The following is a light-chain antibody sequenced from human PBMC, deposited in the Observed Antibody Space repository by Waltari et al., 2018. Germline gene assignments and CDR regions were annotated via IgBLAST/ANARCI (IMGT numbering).Light chain of an antibody. CDR3: QQSYSTPPYT. CDR1: QSISSY. Sequence: DIQMTQSPSSLSASVADRVTITCRASQSISSYLNWYPQKPGKAPKLLIYAASSLQSGVPSRVSGSGSGTDFTLTISSLQPEDFATYYCQQSYSTPPYTFGQGTKLEIK. J-gene: IGKJ2*01. V-gene: IGKV1-39*01. CDR2: AAS.